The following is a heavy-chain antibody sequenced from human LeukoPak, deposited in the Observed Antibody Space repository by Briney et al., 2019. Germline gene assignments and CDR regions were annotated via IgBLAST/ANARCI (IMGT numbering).Heavy chain of an antibody. CDR3: AKGVLDYYYYYGMDV. CDR1: GFTFSSYG. Sequence: GGSLRLSCAASGFTFSSYGMHWVRQAPGKRLEWVAFIRYDGSNKYYADSVKGRFTISRDNSKNTLYLQMNSLRAEDTAVYYCAKGVLDYYYYYGMDVWGQGTTVTVSS. CDR2: IRYDGSNK. J-gene: IGHJ6*02. V-gene: IGHV3-30*02.